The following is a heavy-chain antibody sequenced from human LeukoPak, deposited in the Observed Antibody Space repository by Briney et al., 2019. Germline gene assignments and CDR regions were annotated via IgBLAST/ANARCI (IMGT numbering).Heavy chain of an antibody. D-gene: IGHD6-6*01. CDR1: GFTFSSYA. J-gene: IGHJ4*02. CDR2: IWYDGSNK. Sequence: GGSLRLSCAASGFTFSSYAMSWVRQAPGKGLEWVAVIWYDGSNKYYADSVKGRFTISRDNSKNTLYLQMNSLRAEDTAVYYCAKAPYSSSSYFDYWGQGTLVTVSS. V-gene: IGHV3-33*06. CDR3: AKAPYSSSSYFDY.